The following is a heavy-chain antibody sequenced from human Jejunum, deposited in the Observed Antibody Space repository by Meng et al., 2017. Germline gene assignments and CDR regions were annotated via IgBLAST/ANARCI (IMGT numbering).Heavy chain of an antibody. CDR1: GGSISSGDYY. D-gene: IGHD4-23*01. CDR3: AREALGGNSPNDY. V-gene: IGHV4-30-4*01. CDR2: IYYSGST. J-gene: IGHJ4*02. Sequence: QVQLQESGPGLVKPSQTLSLTCTVSGGSISSGDYYWSWIRQPSGKGLEWIGYIYYSGSTYYNPSLKSRVTISVDTSKNQFSLKLSSVTAADTAVYYCAREALGGNSPNDYWGQGTLVTVSS.